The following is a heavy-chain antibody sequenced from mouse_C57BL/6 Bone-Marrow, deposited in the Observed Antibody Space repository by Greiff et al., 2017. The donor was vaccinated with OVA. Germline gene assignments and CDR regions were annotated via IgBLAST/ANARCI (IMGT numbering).Heavy chain of an antibody. D-gene: IGHD1-1*01. Sequence: VQLQQPGAELVKPGASVKMSCKASGYTFTSYWITWVKQRPGQGLEWIGDIYPGSGSTNYNEKFKSKATLTVDTSSSTAYLQLSSLTSEDSAVYYCARPYYYSSSVSFDYWGQGTTLTVSS. J-gene: IGHJ2*01. CDR3: ARPYYYSSSVSFDY. CDR2: IYPGSGST. CDR1: GYTFTSYW. V-gene: IGHV1-55*01.